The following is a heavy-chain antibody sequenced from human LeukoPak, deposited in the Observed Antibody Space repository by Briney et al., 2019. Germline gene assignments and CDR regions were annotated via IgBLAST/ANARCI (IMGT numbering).Heavy chain of an antibody. Sequence: GGSLRLSCAASGFTFDDYAMHWVRQAPGKGLEWVSGISWNSGSIGYADSVKGRFTISGDNAKNSLYLQMNSLRAEDTALYYCAKTVRYFDWLGGFDPWGQGTLVTVSS. CDR1: GFTFDDYA. J-gene: IGHJ5*02. D-gene: IGHD3-9*01. V-gene: IGHV3-9*01. CDR2: ISWNSGSI. CDR3: AKTVRYFDWLGGFDP.